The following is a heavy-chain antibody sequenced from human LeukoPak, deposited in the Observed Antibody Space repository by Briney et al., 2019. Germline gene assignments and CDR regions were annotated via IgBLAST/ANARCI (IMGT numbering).Heavy chain of an antibody. Sequence: ESLKISCKASGYSFTNTFIGWVRQMPRKGLEWMGIIYPGDSDTRYSPSFQGQVTISADKSITTAYLQWSSLKASDTAMYYCARPIAAAGTDLGYWGQGTLVTVSS. J-gene: IGHJ4*02. CDR1: GYSFTNTF. D-gene: IGHD6-13*01. CDR2: IYPGDSDT. V-gene: IGHV5-51*01. CDR3: ARPIAAAGTDLGY.